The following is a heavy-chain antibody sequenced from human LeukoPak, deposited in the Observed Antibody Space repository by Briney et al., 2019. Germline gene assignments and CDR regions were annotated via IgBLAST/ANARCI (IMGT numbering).Heavy chain of an antibody. CDR1: GFTFSSYG. CDR2: IRYDASNE. V-gene: IGHV3-30*02. CDR3: ARDRGQAATRGYFDY. Sequence: GGSLRLSCAASGFTFSSYGMHWVRQAPGKGLEWVAFIRYDASNEYYADSVKGRFTISRDNSKNTLYLQMNSLRAEDTAVYYCARDRGQAATRGYFDYWGQGTLVTVSS. D-gene: IGHD5-12*01. J-gene: IGHJ4*02.